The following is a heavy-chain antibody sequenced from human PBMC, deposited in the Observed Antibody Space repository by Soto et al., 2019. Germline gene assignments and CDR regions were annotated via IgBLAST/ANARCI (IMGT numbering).Heavy chain of an antibody. D-gene: IGHD3-22*01. V-gene: IGHV1-69*12. J-gene: IGHJ6*02. CDR2: IIPIFGTA. CDR3: ARILLSVNQGVRNYYDISGYLQHYYGMDV. CDR1: GGTFSSYA. Sequence: QVQLVQSGAEVKKPGSSVKVSCKASGGTFSSYAISWVRQAHGQGLEWMGGIIPIFGTANYAQKFQGRGTITADESTSTAYMELSSLRSEDTDVYYCARILLSVNQGVRNYYDISGYLQHYYGMDVWGQGTTVTVSS.